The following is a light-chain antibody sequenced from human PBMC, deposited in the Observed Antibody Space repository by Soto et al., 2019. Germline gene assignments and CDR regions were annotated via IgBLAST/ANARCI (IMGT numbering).Light chain of an antibody. J-gene: IGLJ1*01. Sequence: QSALTQPPSVSGSPGQSVTISGTGTSSDVGSYNRVSWYQQPPGTSPKLMLYEVSNRPSGVPDRFSGSKSGSTASLTISGLQAEDEADYYWSSYTSSSTYVFGTGTKLTVL. CDR2: EVS. V-gene: IGLV2-18*02. CDR1: SSDVGSYNR. CDR3: SSYTSSSTYV.